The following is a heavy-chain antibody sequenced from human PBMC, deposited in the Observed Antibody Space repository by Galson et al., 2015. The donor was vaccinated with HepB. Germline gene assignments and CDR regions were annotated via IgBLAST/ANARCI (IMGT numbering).Heavy chain of an antibody. CDR3: VHNQRYFGWYPFDY. CDR1: GFSLTTTGVG. D-gene: IGHD3-9*01. CDR2: IYWDDDK. V-gene: IGHV2-5*02. J-gene: IGHJ4*02. Sequence: PALVKPTQTLTLTCTFSGFSLTTTGVGVGWIRQPPGKALEWLALIYWDDDKRYSPSLKSRLTITKDTSKNQVVLTMTDMDPVDTASYHCVHNQRYFGWYPFDYWGQGTLVTVSS.